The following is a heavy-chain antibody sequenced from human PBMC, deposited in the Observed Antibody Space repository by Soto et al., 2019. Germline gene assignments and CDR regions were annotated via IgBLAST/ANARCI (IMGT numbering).Heavy chain of an antibody. CDR1: GFTFSTYW. J-gene: IGHJ4*02. Sequence: LRLSCAASGFTFSTYWMHWVRQAPGKGLVWVSRLDNDGTNTRYADSVKGRFTVSRDNGKNTVYLQMDSLRAEDTAVYYCARDGGTYFDYWGQGTLVTVSS. D-gene: IGHD3-16*01. CDR2: LDNDGTNT. V-gene: IGHV3-74*01. CDR3: ARDGGTYFDY.